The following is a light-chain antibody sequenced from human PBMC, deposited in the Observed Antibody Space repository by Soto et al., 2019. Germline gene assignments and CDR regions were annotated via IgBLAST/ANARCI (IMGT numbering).Light chain of an antibody. CDR1: QDITNS. Sequence: DIQMTQSPSSLSASVGDRVTITCQASQDITNSLNWYQQKPGKAPKVLIYDASHLQTGVSSRFSGSGSGTDFTFTISSLQPEDVATYYCQQFHNLPYTFGQGTNLEIK. J-gene: IGKJ2*01. V-gene: IGKV1-33*01. CDR2: DAS. CDR3: QQFHNLPYT.